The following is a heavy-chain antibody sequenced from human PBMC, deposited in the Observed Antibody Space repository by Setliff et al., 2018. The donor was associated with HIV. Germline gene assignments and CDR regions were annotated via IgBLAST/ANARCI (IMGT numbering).Heavy chain of an antibody. CDR1: DGSISSYY. CDR3: ARGGYSYGFGRHRAYFQY. Sequence: PSETLSLTCTVSDGSISSYYWSWIRQPAGEGLEWIGRIYTSGSTNYNPSFKSRLTMSLDPSKNQFSLKLRSVTAADTAVFYCARGGYSYGFGRHRAYFQYWGQGTQVTVSS. V-gene: IGHV4-4*07. CDR2: IYTSGST. J-gene: IGHJ1*01. D-gene: IGHD5-18*01.